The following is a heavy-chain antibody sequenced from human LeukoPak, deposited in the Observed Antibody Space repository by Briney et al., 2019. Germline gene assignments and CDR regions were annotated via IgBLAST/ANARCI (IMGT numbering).Heavy chain of an antibody. J-gene: IGHJ3*02. D-gene: IGHD3-22*01. CDR2: INWNGGST. CDR1: GFTFDDYG. CDR3: ARDRGPYDSSGYYPYDAFDI. V-gene: IGHV3-20*04. Sequence: GGSPRLSCAASGFTFDDYGMTWVRQAPGKGLEWVSSINWNGGSTGYADSVKGRFTISRDNAKNSLFLQMNSLRAEDTALYYCARDRGPYDSSGYYPYDAFDIWGQGTMVTVSS.